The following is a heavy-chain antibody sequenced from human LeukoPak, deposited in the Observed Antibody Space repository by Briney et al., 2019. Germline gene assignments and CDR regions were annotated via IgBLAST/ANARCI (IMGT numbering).Heavy chain of an antibody. Sequence: ASVKVSCKASGYTFTGYYMHWVRQAPGQGLEWMGWINPNSGGTNYAQKFQGRVTMTRDTSISTAYMELSRLRSDDTAVYYCARNYYDSSGYITDCWGQGTLATVSS. CDR3: ARNYYDSSGYITDC. CDR2: INPNSGGT. D-gene: IGHD3-22*01. CDR1: GYTFTGYY. V-gene: IGHV1-2*02. J-gene: IGHJ4*02.